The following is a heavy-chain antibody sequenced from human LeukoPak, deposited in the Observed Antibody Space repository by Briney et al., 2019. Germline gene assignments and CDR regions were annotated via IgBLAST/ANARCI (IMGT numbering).Heavy chain of an antibody. CDR2: IYADGYT. J-gene: IGHJ3*01. CDR3: ARDRRGEKDFGV. CDR1: GISVSNDY. V-gene: IGHV3-53*04. Sequence: RGGSLRLSCAASGISVSNDYMSWVRQAPGKGLEWVSAIYADGYTRDAASVKGRFSISRHNSKNTVYLQMDNLRPEDTAVYYCARDRRGEKDFGVWGPGTMVTVSS.